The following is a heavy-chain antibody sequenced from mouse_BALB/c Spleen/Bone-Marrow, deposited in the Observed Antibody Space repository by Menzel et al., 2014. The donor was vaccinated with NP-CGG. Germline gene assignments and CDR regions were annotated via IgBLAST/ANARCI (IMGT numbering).Heavy chain of an antibody. CDR2: ISNLAYSI. V-gene: IGHV5-15*02. CDR3: ATIYYGNSYAMDY. J-gene: IGHJ4*01. D-gene: IGHD2-1*01. Sequence: EVMLVESGGDLVQPGGSRKLSCAASGFTFSDYGMAWVRQAPGKGPEWVAFISNLAYSIYYADTVTGRFTISRENAENTLYLEMSSLRSEDTAMYYCATIYYGNSYAMDYWGQGTSVTVSS. CDR1: GFTFSDYG.